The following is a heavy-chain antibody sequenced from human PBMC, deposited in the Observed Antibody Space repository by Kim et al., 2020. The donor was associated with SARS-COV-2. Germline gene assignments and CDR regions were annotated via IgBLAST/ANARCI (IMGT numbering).Heavy chain of an antibody. CDR3: AACRGCGSGWYYFVF. D-gene: IGHD6-19*01. CDR2: IKRGGSKK. Sequence: GGSLRLSCAASGFTVSSYCMSWVRQAPGKGLEWVSDIKRGGSKKYEEDPESGFFIITKDYTNKPLHQIISRLGADTAVSYYAACRGCGSGWYYFVFWGQG. J-gene: IGHJ4*02. CDR1: GFTVSSYC. V-gene: IGHV3-7*01.